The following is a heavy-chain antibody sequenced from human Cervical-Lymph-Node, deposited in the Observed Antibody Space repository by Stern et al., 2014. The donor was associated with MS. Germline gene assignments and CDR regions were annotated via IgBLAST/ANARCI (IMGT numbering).Heavy chain of an antibody. Sequence: VQLLESGGGVVQPGTSLRVSCAASGFTFSRHGMHWVRQAPGKGLERVAVLWYDENSNYYADSVRGRFTTSRDNSKNTLYLQMNRLSAVDTAVYYCARDGGGGLASYFGMDVWGQGTTVTVSS. V-gene: IGHV3-33*01. D-gene: IGHD3-16*01. CDR3: ARDGGGGLASYFGMDV. J-gene: IGHJ6*02. CDR2: LWYDENSN. CDR1: GFTFSRHG.